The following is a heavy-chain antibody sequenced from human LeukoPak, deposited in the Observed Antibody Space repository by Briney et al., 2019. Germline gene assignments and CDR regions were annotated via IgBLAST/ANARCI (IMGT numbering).Heavy chain of an antibody. CDR1: GGTFSSYA. Sequence: ASVKVSRKASGGTFSSYAISWVRQAPGQGLEWMGRIIPILGIANYAQKFQGRVTITADKSTSTAYMELSSLRSEDTAVYYCARSVPATAIGRMDVWGQGTTVTVPS. CDR3: ARSVPATAIGRMDV. D-gene: IGHD2-21*02. V-gene: IGHV1-69*04. CDR2: IIPILGIA. J-gene: IGHJ6*02.